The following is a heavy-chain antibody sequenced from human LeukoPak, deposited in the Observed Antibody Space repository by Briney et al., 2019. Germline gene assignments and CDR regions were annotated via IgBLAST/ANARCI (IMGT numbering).Heavy chain of an antibody. D-gene: IGHD1-26*01. CDR2: ISGSGGST. J-gene: IGHJ4*02. Sequence: GGSLRLSCAASGFTFSSYAMSWVRQAPGKGLEWVSAISGSGGSTYYADSVKGRFTISRDNSKNTLYLQMNSPRAEDTAVYYCAKGGVGATTFDYWGQGTLVTVSS. V-gene: IGHV3-23*01. CDR3: AKGGVGATTFDY. CDR1: GFTFSSYA.